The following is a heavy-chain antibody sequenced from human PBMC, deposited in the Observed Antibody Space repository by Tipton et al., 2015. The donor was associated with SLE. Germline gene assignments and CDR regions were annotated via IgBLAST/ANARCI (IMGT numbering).Heavy chain of an antibody. Sequence: SLRLSCTASGFTFNNYGIHWVRQAPGKGLEWVSFIRSDGSKKHYADSVKGRFTISRDNSKNTLYLQMNSLRPEDTAVYFRSKGIYGDYPDYWGQGTLVTVSS. CDR2: IRSDGSKK. J-gene: IGHJ4*02. D-gene: IGHD4-17*01. V-gene: IGHV3-30*02. CDR3: SKGIYGDYPDY. CDR1: GFTFNNYG.